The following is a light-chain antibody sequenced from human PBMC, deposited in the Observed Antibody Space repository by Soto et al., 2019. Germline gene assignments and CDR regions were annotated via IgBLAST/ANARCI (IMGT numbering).Light chain of an antibody. Sequence: EIVMTQSPATLSVSPGERATLSCRASQNINNNLAWYQQKPGQVPRLLIYHASTGATGIPARFSGSGSGTELSLTISSLQSEDFAVYYGQQYNDWPLTFGGGTMVEIK. J-gene: IGKJ4*01. V-gene: IGKV3-15*01. CDR1: QNINNN. CDR2: HAS. CDR3: QQYNDWPLT.